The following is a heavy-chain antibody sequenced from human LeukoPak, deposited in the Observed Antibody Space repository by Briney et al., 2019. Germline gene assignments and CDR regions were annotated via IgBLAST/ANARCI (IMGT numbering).Heavy chain of an antibody. D-gene: IGHD6-13*01. CDR3: ARDHVIAAAGTFDY. CDR1: GFTFSIYA. Sequence: PGGSLRLSCAASGFTFSIYAMHWVRQAPGKGLEWVAVISYDGSNKYYADSVKGRFTISRDNSKNTLYLQMNSLRAEDTAVYYCARDHVIAAAGTFDYWGQGTLVTVSS. V-gene: IGHV3-30-3*01. CDR2: ISYDGSNK. J-gene: IGHJ4*02.